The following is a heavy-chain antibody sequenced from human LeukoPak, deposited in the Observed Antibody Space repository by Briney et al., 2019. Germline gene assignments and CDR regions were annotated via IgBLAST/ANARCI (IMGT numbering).Heavy chain of an antibody. D-gene: IGHD3-10*01. CDR3: ARDVARLLWFGELFSRPYWFDP. CDR2: IYTSGST. J-gene: IGHJ5*02. Sequence: SETLSLTCTVSGGSISSYYWSWIRQPAGKGLEWIGRIYTSGSTNYNPSLKSRVTMSVDTSKNQFSLKLSSVTAADTAVYYCARDVARLLWFGELFSRPYWFDPWGQGTLVTVSS. V-gene: IGHV4-4*07. CDR1: GGSISSYY.